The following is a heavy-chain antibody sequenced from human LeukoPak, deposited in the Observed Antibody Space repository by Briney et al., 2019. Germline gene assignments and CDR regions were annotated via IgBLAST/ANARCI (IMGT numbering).Heavy chain of an antibody. Sequence: GGSLRLSCVASGFSFGNYAMSWVRQAPGKGLQWVSQISGTGGATWYAGFARDRFTISRDNSKKTLYLQMSGLRVEGTAMYYCVKDPRDTYGTNWFVSWGQGTLLIVSS. CDR2: ISGTGGAT. D-gene: IGHD2-21*01. V-gene: IGHV3-23*01. J-gene: IGHJ5*01. CDR3: VKDPRDTYGTNWFVS. CDR1: GFSFGNYA.